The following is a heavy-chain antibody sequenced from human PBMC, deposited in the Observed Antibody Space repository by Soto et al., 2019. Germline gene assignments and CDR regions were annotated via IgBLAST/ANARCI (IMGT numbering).Heavy chain of an antibody. J-gene: IGHJ6*03. D-gene: IGHD1-26*01. CDR3: ATPSTYSGSYYYYYYMDV. CDR2: IIPIFGIA. CDR1: GGTFSSYA. V-gene: IGHV1-69*10. Sequence: ASVKVSCKASGGTFSSYAISWVRQAPGQGLEWMGGIIPIFGIANYAQKFQGRVTITADKSTSTAYMELSSLRSEDTAVYYCATPSTYSGSYYYYYYMDVWGKGTTVTVSS.